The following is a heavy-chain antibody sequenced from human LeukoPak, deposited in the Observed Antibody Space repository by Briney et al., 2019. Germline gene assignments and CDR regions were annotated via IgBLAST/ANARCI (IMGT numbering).Heavy chain of an antibody. CDR2: INHSGST. Sequence: SETLSLTCAVYGGSFSGYYWSWIRQPPGKGLEWIGEINHSGSTNYNPSLKSRVTISVDTPKNQFSLKLSSVTAADTAVYYCARGGGFTIFGARKANWFDPWGQGTLVTVSS. D-gene: IGHD3-3*01. CDR3: ARGGGFTIFGARKANWFDP. V-gene: IGHV4-34*01. CDR1: GGSFSGYY. J-gene: IGHJ5*02.